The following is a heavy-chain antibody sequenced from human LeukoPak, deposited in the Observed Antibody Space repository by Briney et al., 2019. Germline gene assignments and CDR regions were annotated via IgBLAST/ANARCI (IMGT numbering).Heavy chain of an antibody. Sequence: ASVKVSCKASGYTFTSYAIHWVRQAPGQRLEWMGWINAGNGQTKYTQKFQRRVTITRDTSASTAYMELSSLRSEDTAVYYCARAGVVEMATIGFDYWGQGTLVTVSS. J-gene: IGHJ4*02. CDR3: ARAGVVEMATIGFDY. D-gene: IGHD5-24*01. CDR1: GYTFTSYA. CDR2: INAGNGQT. V-gene: IGHV1-3*01.